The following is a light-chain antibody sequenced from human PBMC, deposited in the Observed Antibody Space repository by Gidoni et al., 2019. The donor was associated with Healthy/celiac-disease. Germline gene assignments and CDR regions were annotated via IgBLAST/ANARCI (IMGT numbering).Light chain of an antibody. Sequence: QSALTQPASVSGSPGQSITISCTGTSSDVGGYNYVSWYQQHPGKAPKLMIYDVTNRPSGVSNRFSGSRSDNMASLTISGLQADDEADYYCSSYTSSSTRVFGGGTKLTVL. J-gene: IGLJ3*02. CDR1: SSDVGGYNY. CDR3: SSYTSSSTRV. CDR2: DVT. V-gene: IGLV2-14*03.